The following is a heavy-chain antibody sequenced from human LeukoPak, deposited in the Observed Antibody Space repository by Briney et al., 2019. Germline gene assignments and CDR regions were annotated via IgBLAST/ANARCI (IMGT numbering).Heavy chain of an antibody. CDR3: AKDGSGPYGSLFDP. CDR2: IWYDGSKT. J-gene: IGHJ5*02. V-gene: IGHV3-33*06. Sequence: PGGSLRLSCAASGFTFSNYGMHWVRQAPGKGLEWIAVIWYDGSKTHYADSVKGRFTISRGNSKSTLYLQMDSLRVEDTAVYYCAKDGSGPYGSLFDPWGQGTLVIVSS. CDR1: GFTFSNYG. D-gene: IGHD4-17*01.